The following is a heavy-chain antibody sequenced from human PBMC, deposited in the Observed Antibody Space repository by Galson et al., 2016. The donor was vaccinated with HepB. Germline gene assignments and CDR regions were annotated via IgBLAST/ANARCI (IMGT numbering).Heavy chain of an antibody. Sequence: SLRLSCAASAFSFSSYWMTWVRQAPGKGLEWVANINKDGSEENYADSVKGRFTIYRDNAKNSLYLQMNGLRAEDTAVYYCARGGWFYYDTSDDAGDFWGQGILVTVSS. V-gene: IGHV3-7*05. CDR3: ARGGWFYYDTSDDAGDF. J-gene: IGHJ4*02. CDR1: AFSFSSYW. D-gene: IGHD3-22*01. CDR2: INKDGSEE.